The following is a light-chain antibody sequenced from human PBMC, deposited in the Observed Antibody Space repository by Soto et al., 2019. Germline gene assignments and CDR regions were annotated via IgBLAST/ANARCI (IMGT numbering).Light chain of an antibody. V-gene: IGKV3-15*01. CDR3: QQYKNWPPLT. CDR2: GAF. J-gene: IGKJ4*01. Sequence: EIVMTHSPATLSVSPGETATLSCRASQSVSYTLPCYQQKPGQGPRLLIYGAFTRATGIPASVSGSGSGTDFTPTISSLQAEDFAVYYCQQYKNWPPLTFGGGTKVAIK. CDR1: QSVSYT.